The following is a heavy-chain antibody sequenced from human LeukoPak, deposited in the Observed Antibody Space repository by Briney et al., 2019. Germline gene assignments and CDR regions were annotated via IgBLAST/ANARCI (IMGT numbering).Heavy chain of an antibody. CDR2: VSGSGGST. D-gene: IGHD1-26*01. CDR3: AKDSHSGTYFDS. Sequence: SGGSLRLSCAASGFTFSSYDMSWVRQAPGKGLEWVSAVSGSGGSTYYADSVKGRFTISRDNSKSTLFLQMNSLRAEDTAVYYCAKDSHSGTYFDSWGRGTLVTVSS. J-gene: IGHJ4*02. CDR1: GFTFSSYD. V-gene: IGHV3-23*01.